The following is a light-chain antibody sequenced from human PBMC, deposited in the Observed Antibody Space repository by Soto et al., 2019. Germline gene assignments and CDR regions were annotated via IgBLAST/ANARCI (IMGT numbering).Light chain of an antibody. CDR2: GAS. Sequence: IVLALSPGTLSVSPGERATLSCLASQSVSSSYLVWYQQKPGQAPRLLIYGASSRATGIPDRFSGSGSGTDFTLTICRLEPEDCAVYYCEQYGSSLRTFGQGTKVDIK. CDR3: EQYGSSLRT. CDR1: QSVSSSY. J-gene: IGKJ1*01. V-gene: IGKV3-20*01.